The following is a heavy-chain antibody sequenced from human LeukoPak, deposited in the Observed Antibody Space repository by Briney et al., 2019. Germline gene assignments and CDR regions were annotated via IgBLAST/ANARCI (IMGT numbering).Heavy chain of an antibody. D-gene: IGHD2-21*01. CDR2: ISGSGGST. CDR1: GFTFSSYG. J-gene: IGHJ4*02. Sequence: TGGSLRLSCAASGFTFSSYGMSWVRQAPGKGLEWVSAISGSGGSTYYADSVKGRFTISRDNSKNTLYLQMNSLRAEDTAVYYCARRGEVYYFDYWGQGTLVTVSS. CDR3: ARRGEVYYFDY. V-gene: IGHV3-23*01.